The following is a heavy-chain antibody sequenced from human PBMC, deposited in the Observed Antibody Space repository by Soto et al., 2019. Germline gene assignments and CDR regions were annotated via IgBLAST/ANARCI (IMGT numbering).Heavy chain of an antibody. CDR2: TYYRSKWYN. CDR3: ARQPGARITGTTFDY. J-gene: IGHJ4*02. D-gene: IGHD1-7*01. Sequence: SLTVSLTGAISWDRLSSNIAACNCIRQSPSRGLEWLGRTYYRSKWYNDYAVSVKSRITINPDTSKNQFSLQLNSVTPEDTAVYYCARQPGARITGTTFDYWGQGTLVTVSS. CDR1: WDRLSSNIAA. V-gene: IGHV6-1*01.